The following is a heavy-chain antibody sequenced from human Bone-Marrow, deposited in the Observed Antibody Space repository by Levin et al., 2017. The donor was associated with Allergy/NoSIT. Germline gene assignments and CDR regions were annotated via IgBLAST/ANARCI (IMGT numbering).Heavy chain of an antibody. CDR2: ISSNDEK. CDR3: ARMRGSGLFDY. J-gene: IGHJ4*02. Sequence: SGPTLVKPTETLTLTCTVSGFSLTNARVGVSWIRQPPGKALEWLAHISSNDEKSYSTSLKNRLTISKDTSKSQVVLTVTSMDPVDTATYYCARMRGSGLFDYWGQGSLVTVSS. V-gene: IGHV2-26*01. CDR1: GFSLTNARVG. D-gene: IGHD1-14*01.